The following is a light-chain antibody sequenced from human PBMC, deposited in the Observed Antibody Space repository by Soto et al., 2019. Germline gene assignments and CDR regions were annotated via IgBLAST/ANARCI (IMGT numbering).Light chain of an antibody. Sequence: RVTITCRASQSISNYLNWYQQKPGKAPKFLIYAASSLQSGVPSRFSGSGSGTDFTLTISSLQREDFATYFCQQSYSSSWTFGQGTKVDIK. CDR1: QSISNY. J-gene: IGKJ1*01. CDR3: QQSYSSSWT. V-gene: IGKV1-39*01. CDR2: AAS.